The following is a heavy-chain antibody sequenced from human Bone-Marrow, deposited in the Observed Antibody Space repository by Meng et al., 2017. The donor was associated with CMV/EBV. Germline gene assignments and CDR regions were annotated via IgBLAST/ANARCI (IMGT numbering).Heavy chain of an antibody. Sequence: ASVKVSCKASGYTFTSYGISWVRQAPGQGLEWMGWISAYNGNTNYAQKLQGRVTMTTDTSTSTVYMELRSLRSDDTAVYYCVSSGSYQDAFDIWGQGTMVTVSS. CDR2: ISAYNGNT. D-gene: IGHD1-26*01. V-gene: IGHV1-18*01. J-gene: IGHJ3*02. CDR1: GYTFTSYG. CDR3: VSSGSYQDAFDI.